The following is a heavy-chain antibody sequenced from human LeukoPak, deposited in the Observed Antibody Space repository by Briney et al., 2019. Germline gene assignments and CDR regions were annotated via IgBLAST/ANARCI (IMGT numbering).Heavy chain of an antibody. J-gene: IGHJ4*02. D-gene: IGHD6-19*01. CDR1: GFTFFSSD. CDR2: IVVGNGHT. Sequence: GTSVKVSCKASGFTFFSSDVQWVRQAREQRLEWTGWIVVGNGHTDYAQKFQERVTITRDMSAITAYMELSSLRCEDTAGFYCALCGTLLWHCLVSSLGVDYWGQGTLVTVSS. CDR3: ALCGTLLWHCLVSSLGVDY. V-gene: IGHV1-58*01.